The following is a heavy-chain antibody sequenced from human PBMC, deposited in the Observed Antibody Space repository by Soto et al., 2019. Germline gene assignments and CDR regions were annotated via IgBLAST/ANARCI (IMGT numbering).Heavy chain of an antibody. CDR3: AADRDCSSTSCYEGRYYYGMDA. CDR1: GFTFTSSA. D-gene: IGHD2-2*01. Sequence: SVKVSCKASGFTFTSSAVQWVRQARGQRLEWIGWIVVGSGNTNYAQKFQERVTITRDMSTSTAYMELSSLRSEDTAVYYCAADRDCSSTSCYEGRYYYGMDAWGQGTTVTVSS. CDR2: IVVGSGNT. J-gene: IGHJ6*02. V-gene: IGHV1-58*01.